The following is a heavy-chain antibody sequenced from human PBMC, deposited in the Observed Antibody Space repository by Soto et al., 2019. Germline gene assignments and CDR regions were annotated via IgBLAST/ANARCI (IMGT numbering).Heavy chain of an antibody. CDR3: AKGSYSGIYSDFAY. CDR2: ISYDGSND. Sequence: QVQLVESGGGVVQPGRSLRLSCAASGFTFSSYGMFWVRQAPGKGLEWVALISYDGSNDYYADSVKGRFTISRDNSKNTLYLQMNSLRAEDTAVYYCAKGSYSGIYSDFAYWGQGTLVTVSS. CDR1: GFTFSSYG. D-gene: IGHD1-26*01. V-gene: IGHV3-30*18. J-gene: IGHJ4*02.